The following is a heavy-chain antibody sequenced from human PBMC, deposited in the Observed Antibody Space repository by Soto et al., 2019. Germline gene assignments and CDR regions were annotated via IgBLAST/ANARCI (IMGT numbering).Heavy chain of an antibody. Sequence: QVQLQESGPRLVKPSETLSLTCIVSGGSISNYYWSWIRQPPGKGLEWIGYIYYSGSTNYNPSLQSRVTISVDTSKNQFSLKLSSVTAADTAVYYCERAVLPATAPFDYWGQGTLVTVSS. CDR2: IYYSGST. CDR3: ERAVLPATAPFDY. D-gene: IGHD2-2*01. CDR1: GGSISNYY. V-gene: IGHV4-59*01. J-gene: IGHJ4*02.